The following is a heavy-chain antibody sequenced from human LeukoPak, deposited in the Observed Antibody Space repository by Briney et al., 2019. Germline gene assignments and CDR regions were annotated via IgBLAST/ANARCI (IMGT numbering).Heavy chain of an antibody. CDR3: VRRDITSRYVVWFDP. D-gene: IGHD2-2*01. V-gene: IGHV5-51*01. J-gene: IGHJ5*02. CDR1: GYSFTSYW. Sequence: GESLKIFCKGSGYSFTSYWIGWVRQMSGKGLELMGIIYPGDSDTRYRPSFQGQVTISADKSINTAYLQWNSLKATDTAIYYCVRRDITSRYVVWFDPWGQGTPVTVSS. CDR2: IYPGDSDT.